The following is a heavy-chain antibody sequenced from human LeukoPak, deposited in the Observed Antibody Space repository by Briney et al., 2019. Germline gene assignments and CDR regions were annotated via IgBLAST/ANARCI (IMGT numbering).Heavy chain of an antibody. V-gene: IGHV4-59*08. J-gene: IGHJ5*02. D-gene: IGHD6-19*01. CDR3: ARHTAVAGRRGWFDP. CDR2: IYYSGST. CDR1: GGSISSYY. Sequence: SETLSLTCTVSGGSISSYYWSWIRQPPGKGLEWIGYIYYSGSTNYNPSLKSRVTISVDTSKNQFSLKLSSVTAADTAAYYCARHTAVAGRRGWFDPWGQGTLVTVSS.